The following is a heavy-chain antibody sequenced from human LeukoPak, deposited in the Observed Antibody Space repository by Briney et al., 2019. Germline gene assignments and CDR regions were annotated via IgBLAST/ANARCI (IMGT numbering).Heavy chain of an antibody. CDR1: GGSISSYY. D-gene: IGHD6-19*01. Sequence: PSETLSLTCTVPGGSISSYYWSWIRQPPGKGLEWIGYIYYSGSTNYNPSLKSRVTISVDTSKNHFSLKLSSGTAADTAVYYCARADIAVAGKGIDYWGQGTLVTVSS. CDR3: ARADIAVAGKGIDY. CDR2: IYYSGST. V-gene: IGHV4-59*01. J-gene: IGHJ4*02.